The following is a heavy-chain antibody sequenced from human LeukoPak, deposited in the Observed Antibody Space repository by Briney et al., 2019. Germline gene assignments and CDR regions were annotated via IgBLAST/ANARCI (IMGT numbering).Heavy chain of an antibody. V-gene: IGHV3-30*01. CDR2: ISYDGSNK. J-gene: IGHJ4*02. CDR1: GFTFSSYA. D-gene: IGHD3-22*01. CDR3: ARGGGAYYDSSGYHGLDY. Sequence: GGSLRLSCAASGFTFSSYAMHWVRQAPGKGLEWVAVISYDGSNKYYADSVKGRFTISRDNSKNTLYLQMNSLRAEDTAVYCCARGGGAYYDSSGYHGLDYWGQGTLVTVSS.